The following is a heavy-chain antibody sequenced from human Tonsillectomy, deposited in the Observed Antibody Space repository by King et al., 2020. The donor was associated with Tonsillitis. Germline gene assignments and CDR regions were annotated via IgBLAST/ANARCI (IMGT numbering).Heavy chain of an antibody. V-gene: IGHV5-51*01. J-gene: IGHJ4*02. CDR3: ARPAGYCSSTSAGCYFEY. CDR1: GYSFTSYW. Sequence: QLVQSGAEVKKPGESLKISCKGSGYSFTSYWIGWVRQMPGKGLEWMGIIYPVDSDTRYSPSFQGQVTFSADKSISTAYLQWSSLKASDTAMYYCARPAGYCSSTSAGCYFEYWGQGTLVTVSS. CDR2: IYPVDSDT. D-gene: IGHD2-2*01.